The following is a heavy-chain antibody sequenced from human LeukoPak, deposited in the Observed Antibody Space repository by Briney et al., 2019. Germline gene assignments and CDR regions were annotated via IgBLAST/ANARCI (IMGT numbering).Heavy chain of an antibody. J-gene: IGHJ2*01. CDR2: ISSSSSTI. CDR3: ASPYYDFWSGYYSHWYFDL. Sequence: AGGSLRLSCAASGFTFSSYSMNWVRQAPGKGLEWVSYISSSSSTIYYADSVKGRFTISRDNAKNSLYLQMNSLRAEDTAVYYCASPYYDFWSGYYSHWYFDLWGRGTLVTVSS. D-gene: IGHD3-3*01. V-gene: IGHV3-48*01. CDR1: GFTFSSYS.